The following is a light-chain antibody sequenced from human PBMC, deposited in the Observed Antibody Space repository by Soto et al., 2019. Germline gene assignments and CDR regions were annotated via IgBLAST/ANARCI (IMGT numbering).Light chain of an antibody. J-gene: IGKJ1*01. CDR1: QSLQHSNGYNY. CDR3: MQTLQTPA. CDR2: LGS. Sequence: IVMTQSPLSLPVTPGEPASISCRSSQSLQHSNGYNYLDWYLQKPGQSPQLLISLGSNRASGVPDRFSGSGSGTDFTLKISRVEAEDVGIYYCMQTLQTPAFGQGTKVDIK. V-gene: IGKV2-28*01.